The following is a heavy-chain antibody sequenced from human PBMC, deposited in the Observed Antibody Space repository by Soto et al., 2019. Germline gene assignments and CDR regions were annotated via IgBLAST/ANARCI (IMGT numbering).Heavy chain of an antibody. CDR2: IKQDGSEK. CDR3: ARAPWAAAGKDYYYYYGMDV. CDR1: GFTFSSYW. Sequence: PGGSLRLSCAASGFTFSSYWMSWVRQAPGKGLEWVANIKQDGSEKYYVDSVKGRFTISRDNAKNSLYLQMNSLRAEDTAVYYCARAPWAAAGKDYYYYYGMDVWGQGTTGTVSS. D-gene: IGHD6-25*01. J-gene: IGHJ6*02. V-gene: IGHV3-7*03.